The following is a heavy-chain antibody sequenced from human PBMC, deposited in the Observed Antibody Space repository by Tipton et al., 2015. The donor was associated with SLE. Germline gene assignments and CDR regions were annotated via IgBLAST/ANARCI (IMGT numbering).Heavy chain of an antibody. CDR1: GGSFSGYY. V-gene: IGHV4-34*01. Sequence: TLSLTCAVYGGSFSGYYWSWIRQPPGKGLEWIGEINHSGSTNYNPSLKSRVTISVDTSKNQFSLKLSSVTAADTAVYYCAGVTAFDAFDIWGQGTMVTVSS. J-gene: IGHJ3*02. D-gene: IGHD2-15*01. CDR2: INHSGST. CDR3: AGVTAFDAFDI.